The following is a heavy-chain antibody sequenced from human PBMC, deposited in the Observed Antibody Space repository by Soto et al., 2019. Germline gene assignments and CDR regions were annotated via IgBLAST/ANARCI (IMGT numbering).Heavy chain of an antibody. CDR3: ARDPRYCSGGRCYYYYAMDV. J-gene: IGHJ6*02. D-gene: IGHD2-15*01. Sequence: QVQLVESGGGVVQPGRSLRLSCAASGLTFSSYNMHWVRQAPGKGLEWVAVISYDGSNKYYADSVKGRFTISRDNSKNTLYLQMNSLRSEDTAVYSCARDPRYCSGGRCYYYYAMDVWGQGTPVTVSS. V-gene: IGHV3-30-3*01. CDR1: GLTFSSYN. CDR2: ISYDGSNK.